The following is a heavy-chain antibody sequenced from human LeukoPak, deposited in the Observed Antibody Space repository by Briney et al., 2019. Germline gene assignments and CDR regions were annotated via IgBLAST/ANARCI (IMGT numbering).Heavy chain of an antibody. Sequence: SETLSLTCTVSGGSISSSSYYWGWIRQPPGKGLEWIGSIYYSGSTYYNPSLKSRVTISVDTSKNQFSLKLSSVTAADTAVYYCAAYYDFWSGYYADYWGQGTLVTVSS. V-gene: IGHV4-39*01. D-gene: IGHD3-3*01. CDR3: AAYYDFWSGYYADY. CDR1: GGSISSSSYY. CDR2: IYYSGST. J-gene: IGHJ4*02.